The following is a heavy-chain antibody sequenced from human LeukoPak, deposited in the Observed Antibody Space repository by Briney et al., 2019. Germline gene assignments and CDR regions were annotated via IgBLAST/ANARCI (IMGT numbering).Heavy chain of an antibody. CDR2: IYSGGST. CDR1: GXSFSSDY. V-gene: IGHV3-53*01. D-gene: IGHD5-18*01. CDR3: ARYHTALNY. J-gene: IGHJ4*02. Sequence: PGGSLRLSCAASGXSFSSDYMTWVRQAPGKGLEWVSVIYSGGSTYYADSVKGRFTISRDNSKNTLYLQMNNVRVEDTAVYFCARYHTALNYWGQGTLVTASS.